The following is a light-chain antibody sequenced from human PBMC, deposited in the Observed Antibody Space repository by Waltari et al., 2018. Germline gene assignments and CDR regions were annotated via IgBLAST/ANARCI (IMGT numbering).Light chain of an antibody. V-gene: IGLV2-23*02. CDR2: AVS. CDR3: SSYAGSSKGV. J-gene: IGLJ2*01. Sequence: QPALTQPASVSGSPGHSITISCTGTRSAVGSYNRVSWSQQHPSKAPKLMIYAVSKRPSGVSDRFSGSKSGDMASLTISGLQPEDEAEYFCSSYAGSSKGVFGGGTKVTVL. CDR1: RSAVGSYNR.